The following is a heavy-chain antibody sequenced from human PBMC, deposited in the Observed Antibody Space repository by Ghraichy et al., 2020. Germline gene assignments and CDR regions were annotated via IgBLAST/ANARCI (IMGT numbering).Heavy chain of an antibody. Sequence: SLNISCTVSGGTVSSGDSSWSWIRQPPGKGLEWIGYVFHSGSTYYNPSLMSRVSISVDTSKNQFSLRLTSVTAADSAVYFCARDGGTVTTSRFDSWGQGTLVTVS. V-gene: IGHV4-30-4*07. CDR2: VFHSGST. J-gene: IGHJ5*01. D-gene: IGHD4-17*01. CDR3: ARDGGTVTTSRFDS. CDR1: GGTVSSGDSS.